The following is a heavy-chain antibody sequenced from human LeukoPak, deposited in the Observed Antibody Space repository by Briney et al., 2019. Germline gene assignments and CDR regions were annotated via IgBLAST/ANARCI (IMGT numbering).Heavy chain of an antibody. D-gene: IGHD3-22*01. V-gene: IGHV3-21*04. CDR1: GFTFSSYS. CDR3: AKGRSGFRRFYYDSSGYPLRFDY. CDR2: ISSSSSYI. J-gene: IGHJ4*02. Sequence: PEGSLRLSCAASGFTFSSYSMNWVRQAPGKGLEWVSSISSSSSYIYYADSVKGRFTISRDNSKNTLYLQMNSLRAEDTAVYYCAKGRSGFRRFYYDSSGYPLRFDYWGQGTLVTVSS.